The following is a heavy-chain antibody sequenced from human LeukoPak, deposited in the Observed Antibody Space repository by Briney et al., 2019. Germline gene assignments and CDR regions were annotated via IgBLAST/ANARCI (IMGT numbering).Heavy chain of an antibody. CDR2: ISYDGNKK. Sequence: GRSLRLSCAASGFTFSSYAMQWVRQTPGKGLEWVALISYDGNKKYYADSVNDRFTIYRDNSKNTLFLQMDNLRAEETAVYYCAKELSSSRVSFDYWGQGTLVTVSS. D-gene: IGHD6-6*01. J-gene: IGHJ4*02. CDR3: AKELSSSRVSFDY. V-gene: IGHV3-33*05. CDR1: GFTFSSYA.